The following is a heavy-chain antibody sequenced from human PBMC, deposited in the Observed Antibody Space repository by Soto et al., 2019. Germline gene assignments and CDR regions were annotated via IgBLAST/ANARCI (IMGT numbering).Heavy chain of an antibody. V-gene: IGHV1-46*01. D-gene: IGHD1-26*01. CDR2: INPSGGST. J-gene: IGHJ4*02. CDR1: GYTFISYY. Sequence: ASVKVSCKASGYTFISYYMHWVRQAPGQGLEWMGIINPSGGSTSYAQKFQGRVTMTRDTSTSTVYMELSSLRSEDTAVYYCARKDTLVQVGPDRRPFDYWGQGTLVTVSS. CDR3: ARKDTLVQVGPDRRPFDY.